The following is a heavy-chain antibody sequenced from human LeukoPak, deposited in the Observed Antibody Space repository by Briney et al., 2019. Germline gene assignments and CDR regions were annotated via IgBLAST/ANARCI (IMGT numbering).Heavy chain of an antibody. D-gene: IGHD2-8*02. CDR1: GYTLTELS. J-gene: IGHJ4*02. CDR3: ATMEGAPFTDDQEFDY. Sequence: ASVKVSCKVSGYTLTELSMHWVRQAPGKGLEWMGGFDTEDGETIYTQKFQGRVTMTEDTSTDTAYMELSSLRSEDTAVYYCATMEGAPFTDDQEFDYWGQGTLVTVPS. V-gene: IGHV1-24*01. CDR2: FDTEDGET.